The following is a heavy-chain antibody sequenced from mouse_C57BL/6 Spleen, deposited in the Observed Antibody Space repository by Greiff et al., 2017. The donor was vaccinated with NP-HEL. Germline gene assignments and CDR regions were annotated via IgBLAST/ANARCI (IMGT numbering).Heavy chain of an antibody. J-gene: IGHJ2*01. CDR3: ARERDGRYFDY. Sequence: EVQLVESGGGLVKPGGSLKLSCAASGFTFSSYAMSWVRQTPEKRLEWVATISDGGSYTYYPDNVKGRFTISRDNAKNNLYLQMSHLKSEDTAMYYCARERDGRYFDYGGQGTTLTVSS. V-gene: IGHV5-4*01. CDR1: GFTFSSYA. CDR2: ISDGGSYT. D-gene: IGHD1-1*01.